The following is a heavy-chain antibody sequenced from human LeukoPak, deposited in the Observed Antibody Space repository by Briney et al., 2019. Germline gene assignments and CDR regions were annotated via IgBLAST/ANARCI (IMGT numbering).Heavy chain of an antibody. J-gene: IGHJ6*03. CDR1: GGSISSYY. CDR2: IYTSGST. CDR3: ARHPEQYYYDSSGSLSYYYYMDV. V-gene: IGHV4-4*07. Sequence: SETLSLTCTVSGGSISSYYWSWIRQPAGKGLEWIGRIYTSGSTNYNPPLKSRVTMSVDTSKNQFSLKLSSVTAADTAVYYCARHPEQYYYDSSGSLSYYYYMDVWGKGTTVTVSS. D-gene: IGHD3-22*01.